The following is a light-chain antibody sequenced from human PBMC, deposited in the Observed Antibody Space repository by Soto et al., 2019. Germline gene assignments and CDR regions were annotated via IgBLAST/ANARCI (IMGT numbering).Light chain of an antibody. CDR2: DAS. V-gene: IGKV3-15*01. Sequence: EIVMTQSPATLSFSRGERVTLSCWASQSVFSNLAWYQQKPGQTPRLLIYDASTRAAGIPARMSGSGSGTEFTLTISSLQSEDFTVYYCQKYYKWPLTFGGGTKVDIK. J-gene: IGKJ4*01. CDR1: QSVFSN. CDR3: QKYYKWPLT.